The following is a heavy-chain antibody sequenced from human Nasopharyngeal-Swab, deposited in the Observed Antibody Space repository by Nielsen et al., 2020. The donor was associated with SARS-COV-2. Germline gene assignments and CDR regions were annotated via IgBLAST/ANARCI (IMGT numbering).Heavy chain of an antibody. J-gene: IGHJ4*02. CDR1: GGSISSADYS. D-gene: IGHD3-10*01. CDR2: IYHSGST. CDR3: ARGKDFGEYYFDY. V-gene: IGHV4-30-2*06. Sequence: SETLSLTCVVSGGSISSADYSWNWIRQSPGRGLEWIGNIYHSGSTPYNPSLKSRVTMSVDRSKSHFSLKMTSVTAADTAVYFCARGKDFGEYYFDYWGQGTLVTVSS.